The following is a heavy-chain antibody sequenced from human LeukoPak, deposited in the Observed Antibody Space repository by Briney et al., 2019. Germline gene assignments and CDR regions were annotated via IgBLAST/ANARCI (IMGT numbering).Heavy chain of an antibody. CDR2: ISYDGSNT. D-gene: IGHD2-2*01. CDR1: GFTFSTYA. Sequence: GGSLRLSCAASGFTFSTYAMHWVRQAPGRGLEWVAVISYDGSNTYCADSVKGRFTISRDNSKNTLYLQMNSLRAEDTAVYYCAREDQLLPTDYWGQGTLVTVSS. J-gene: IGHJ4*02. V-gene: IGHV3-30-3*01. CDR3: AREDQLLPTDY.